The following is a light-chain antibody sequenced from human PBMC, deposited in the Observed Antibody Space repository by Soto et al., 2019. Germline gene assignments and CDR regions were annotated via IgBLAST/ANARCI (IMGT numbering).Light chain of an antibody. J-gene: IGKJ5*01. CDR1: QDMSHY. Sequence: DIQMTPSPSSLSAPVGDTVTITCPASQDMSHYLNWYQQKPGKALKLLIYDASNLHPGVPARFRGSGSGTEFSFNITSLQPEDVATYYCQQYDDLPITFGQGTRLEIK. CDR3: QQYDDLPIT. CDR2: DAS. V-gene: IGKV1-33*01.